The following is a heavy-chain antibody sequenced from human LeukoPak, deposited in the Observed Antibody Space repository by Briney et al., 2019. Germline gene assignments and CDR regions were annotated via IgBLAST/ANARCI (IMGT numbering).Heavy chain of an antibody. CDR1: GGTFSSYA. V-gene: IGHV1-69*05. J-gene: IGHJ4*02. CDR3: ARSEDTAMAPGPYY. D-gene: IGHD5-18*01. CDR2: IIPIFGTA. Sequence: GASVKVSCKASGGTFSSYASSWVRQAPGQGLEWMGGIIPIFGTANYAQKFQGRVTITTDESTSTAYMELSSLRSEDTAVYYCARSEDTAMAPGPYYWGQGTLVTVSS.